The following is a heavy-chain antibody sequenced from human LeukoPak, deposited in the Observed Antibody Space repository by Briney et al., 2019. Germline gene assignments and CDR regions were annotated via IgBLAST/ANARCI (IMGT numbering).Heavy chain of an antibody. Sequence: GGSLRLSCAASGFTVSSNYMSWVRQAPGKGLEWVSVVYAGGSTYYADSVKGRFTISRDNSKNTLYLQMNSLRAEDTAVYYCASTQRGDYFDYWGQGTLVTVSS. CDR1: GFTVSSNY. CDR3: ASTQRGDYFDY. CDR2: VYAGGST. J-gene: IGHJ4*02. V-gene: IGHV3-66*01. D-gene: IGHD2-15*01.